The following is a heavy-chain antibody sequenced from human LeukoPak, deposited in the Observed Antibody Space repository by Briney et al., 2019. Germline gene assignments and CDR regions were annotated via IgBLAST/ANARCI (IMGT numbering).Heavy chain of an antibody. V-gene: IGHV4-61*01. CDR1: GGSISSGSYY. CDR3: ARDPWFDP. CDR2: IYYSGST. Sequence: SETLSLTCTVPGGSISSGSYYWSWIRQPPGKGLEWIGYIYYSGSTNYNPSLKSRVTISVDTSKNQFSLKLSSVTAADTAVYYCARDPWFDPWGQGTLVTVSS. J-gene: IGHJ5*02.